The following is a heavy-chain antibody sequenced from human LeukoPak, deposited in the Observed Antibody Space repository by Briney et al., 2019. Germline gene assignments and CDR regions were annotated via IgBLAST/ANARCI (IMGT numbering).Heavy chain of an antibody. CDR1: GGTFSSYA. J-gene: IGHJ4*02. CDR3: ARGRVGKYQLHHVFDY. Sequence: SVKVSCKASGGTFSSYAISWVRQAPGQGLEWMGGIIPIFGTANYAQKFQGRVTNTADESTSTAYMELSSLRSEDTAVYYCARGRVGKYQLHHVFDYWGQGTLVTVSS. D-gene: IGHD2-2*01. CDR2: IIPIFGTA. V-gene: IGHV1-69*01.